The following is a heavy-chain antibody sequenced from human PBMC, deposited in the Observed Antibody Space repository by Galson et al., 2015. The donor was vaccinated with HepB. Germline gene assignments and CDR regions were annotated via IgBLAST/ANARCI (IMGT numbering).Heavy chain of an antibody. CDR1: GFTFTSYG. J-gene: IGHJ4*02. Sequence: SLRLSCAASGFTFTSYGMHWVRQAPGKGLEWVAVISYDGSNKFYVDSVKGRFTISRDNSKNTLYLQMNSLRPEDTAVYYCATNFGDYGGFDYWGQGTLVTVSS. CDR3: ATNFGDYGGFDY. D-gene: IGHD4-17*01. CDR2: ISYDGSNK. V-gene: IGHV3-30*03.